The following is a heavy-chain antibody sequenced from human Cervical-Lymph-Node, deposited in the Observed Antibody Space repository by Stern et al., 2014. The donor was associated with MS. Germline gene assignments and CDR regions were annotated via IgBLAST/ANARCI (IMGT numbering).Heavy chain of an antibody. CDR1: GGSVGSGGYS. V-gene: IGHV4-30-2*01. D-gene: IGHD2-15*01. Sequence: QLQLQESDSRLVKPSQTLSLTCAVSGGSVGSGGYSWNWILQPAGKGLEWIGNIYFTGPPYNNPSFQSRFPISVTRSKSQFYLSLSSLTAADTAVYYCARGHCSGGTCYFDSWGQGTLVTVSS. J-gene: IGHJ4*01. CDR2: IYFTGPP. CDR3: ARGHCSGGTCYFDS.